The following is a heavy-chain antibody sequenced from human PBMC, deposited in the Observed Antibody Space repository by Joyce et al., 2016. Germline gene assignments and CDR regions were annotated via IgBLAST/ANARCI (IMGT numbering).Heavy chain of an antibody. V-gene: IGHV3-21*01. CDR1: GSTFSSSS. CDR2: ISGTSYYI. Sequence: QLVESGGGVVKPGGSLRLSCESSGSTFSSSSMSGFRKGPGKGREWVAAISGTSYYIFHAETVRCRFTVSRDNAKKTLYLQMNSLRAEDSAVFYCARGGISYYYAMDVWGQGTTVTVSS. D-gene: IGHD3-16*01. J-gene: IGHJ6*02. CDR3: ARGGISYYYAMDV.